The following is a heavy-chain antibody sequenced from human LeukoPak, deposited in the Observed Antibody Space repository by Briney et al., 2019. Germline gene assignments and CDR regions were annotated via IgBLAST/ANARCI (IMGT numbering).Heavy chain of an antibody. Sequence: GGSLRLSCVGSGFSLSTYGMNWVRQAPGKGLEWVANIKQDGSEKNYVDSVKGRFTISRDNAKNTLNLQMNSLRAEDTAVYYCARDLGQYYDTSDNWFDPWGQGTLVTVSS. V-gene: IGHV3-7*01. CDR1: GFSLSTYG. D-gene: IGHD3-22*01. CDR3: ARDLGQYYDTSDNWFDP. CDR2: IKQDGSEK. J-gene: IGHJ5*02.